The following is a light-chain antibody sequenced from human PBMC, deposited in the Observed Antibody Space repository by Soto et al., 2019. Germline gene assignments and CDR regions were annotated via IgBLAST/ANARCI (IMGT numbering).Light chain of an antibody. Sequence: DIQMTQSPSTLSASVGDRVTITCRASQSISSWLAWYQQKPGKAPKLLIYKASSLESGVPSRFSGSGSGTEFTLTISSLQPDDFATYYCQQYNSYSLTLGQGTKV. CDR2: KAS. V-gene: IGKV1-5*03. CDR3: QQYNSYSLT. CDR1: QSISSW. J-gene: IGKJ1*01.